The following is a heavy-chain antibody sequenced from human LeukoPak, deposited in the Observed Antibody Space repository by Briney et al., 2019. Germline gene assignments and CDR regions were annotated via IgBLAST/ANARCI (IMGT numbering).Heavy chain of an antibody. V-gene: IGHV1-46*01. CDR1: GYTFTSNH. CDR2: INPSGDST. J-gene: IGHJ4*02. CDR3: ARDQEGFDY. Sequence: ASVKVSCKASGYTFTSNHIHWVRQAPGQGLEWMGVINPSGDSTSYAPKFQGRVTVTRDTSTSTVHMELSGLRSEDTAVYYCARDQEGFDYWGQGTLVTVSS.